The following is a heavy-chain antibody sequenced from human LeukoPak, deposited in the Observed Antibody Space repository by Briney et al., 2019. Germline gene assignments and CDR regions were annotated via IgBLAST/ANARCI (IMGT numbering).Heavy chain of an antibody. Sequence: PSETLSLTCTVSGGSISSYYWSWIRQPPGKGLEWIGYIYYSGSTNYNPSLKSRVTISVDTSKNQFSLKLSSVTAADTAVYYCARGLNDYVWGSYRFRINDAFDIWGQGTMVTVSS. D-gene: IGHD3-16*02. CDR3: ARGLNDYVWGSYRFRINDAFDI. CDR2: IYYSGST. CDR1: GGSISSYY. J-gene: IGHJ3*02. V-gene: IGHV4-59*12.